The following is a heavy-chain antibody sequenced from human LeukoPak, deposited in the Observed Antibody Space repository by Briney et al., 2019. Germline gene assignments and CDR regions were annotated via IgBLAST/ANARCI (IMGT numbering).Heavy chain of an antibody. V-gene: IGHV3-23*01. J-gene: IGHJ4*02. Sequence: GGSLRLSCVASGFTLRSYVMNWVRQTPGKGLEWVSSISGSGDSTFYADSVKGRFSISRDNAKNSLYLQMNSLRAEDTAVYYCARGVGASQGSSRLDYWGQGTLVTVSS. D-gene: IGHD6-13*01. CDR3: ARGVGASQGSSRLDY. CDR1: GFTLRSYV. CDR2: ISGSGDST.